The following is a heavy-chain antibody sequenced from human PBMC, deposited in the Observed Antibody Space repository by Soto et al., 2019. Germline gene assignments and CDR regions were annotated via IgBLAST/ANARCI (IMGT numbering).Heavy chain of an antibody. CDR1: VVSFSGYY. CDR2: INHSGST. Sequence: SETLSLTCAVYVVSFSGYYWSCIRHPPGKWLEWVGEINHSGSTNYNPSLKSRVTISVDTSKNQFSLKLSSVTAADTAVYYCARDLTMVRGVIFFGPKNNQYYFEYWRQGTLVIVSS. J-gene: IGHJ4*02. CDR3: ARDLTMVRGVIFFGPKNNQYYFEY. V-gene: IGHV4-34*01. D-gene: IGHD3-10*01.